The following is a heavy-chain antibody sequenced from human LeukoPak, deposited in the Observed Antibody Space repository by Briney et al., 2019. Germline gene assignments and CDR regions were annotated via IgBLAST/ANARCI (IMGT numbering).Heavy chain of an antibody. D-gene: IGHD3-16*01. CDR1: GFTVSSNY. CDR2: IFRGGST. CDR3: ARGGISTPVVFYFAF. J-gene: IGHJ4*02. V-gene: IGHV3-53*01. Sequence: PGGSLRLSCPASGFTVSSNYMSWVRQAPGKGLEWVSVIFRGGSTYYANSVKGRFTISRDNSKNTLYLQMNSLRAEDTAVYYCARGGISTPVVFYFAFWGQGTLVTVSS.